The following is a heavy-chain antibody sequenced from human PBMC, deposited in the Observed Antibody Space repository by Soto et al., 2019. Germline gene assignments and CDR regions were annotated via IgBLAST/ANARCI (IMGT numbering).Heavy chain of an antibody. V-gene: IGHV3-23*01. D-gene: IGHD3-16*02. CDR2: IRGSGDDGTT. J-gene: IGHJ4*02. CDR1: GFTFSSYS. Sequence: GGSLRLSCAASGFTFSSYSMSWVRQAPGKGLEWVSGIRGSGDDGTTYYADSVKGRFTISRDNSKNTLYLQMDSLRPEDSAMYFCARAPGRAGIILFDYWGQGTLVTVSS. CDR3: ARAPGRAGIILFDY.